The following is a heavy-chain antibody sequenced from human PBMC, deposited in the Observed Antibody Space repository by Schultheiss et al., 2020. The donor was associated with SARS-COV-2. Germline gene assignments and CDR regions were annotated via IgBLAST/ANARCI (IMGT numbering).Heavy chain of an antibody. Sequence: GGSLRLSCAASGFTFSSYSMNWVRQAPGKGLEWVSSISSSSSYIYYADSVKGRFTISRDNSENTSFLQMNSLRTEDTAVYYCAKGTWYGSEQGGYWGQGTLVTVSS. D-gene: IGHD6-19*01. CDR2: ISSSSSYI. J-gene: IGHJ4*02. CDR1: GFTFSSYS. CDR3: AKGTWYGSEQGGY. V-gene: IGHV3-21*01.